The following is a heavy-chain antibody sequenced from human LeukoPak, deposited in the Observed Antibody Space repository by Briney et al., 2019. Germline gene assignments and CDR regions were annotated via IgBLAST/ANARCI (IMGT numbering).Heavy chain of an antibody. D-gene: IGHD4-23*01. V-gene: IGHV3-30-3*01. J-gene: IGHJ3*02. CDR3: ARDLPFSYGGNSVRAFDI. CDR1: GFTFSSYA. CDR2: IPYDGSNK. Sequence: GGSLRLSCAASGFTFSSYAMHWVRQAPGKGLVWVAIIPYDGSNKYYADSVKGRFTISRDNSKNTLYLQINSLRAEDTAVYYCARDLPFSYGGNSVRAFDIWGQGTMVTVSS.